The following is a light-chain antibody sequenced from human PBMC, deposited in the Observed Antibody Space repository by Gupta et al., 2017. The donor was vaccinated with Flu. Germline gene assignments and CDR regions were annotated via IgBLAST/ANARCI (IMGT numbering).Light chain of an antibody. V-gene: IGKV2-30*01. CDR2: QVS. J-gene: IGKJ1*01. CDR1: QRVVYSEGTSF. CDR3: IQSSRCPWA. Sequence: VPLGQPATICCRSSQRVVYSEGTSFLHWFQQRPRQSPRRLIYQVSHRESGVHDRFGGRGSGTDFTLKISRVEAEDVGFYYCIQSSRCPWAFGQGTKVEIK.